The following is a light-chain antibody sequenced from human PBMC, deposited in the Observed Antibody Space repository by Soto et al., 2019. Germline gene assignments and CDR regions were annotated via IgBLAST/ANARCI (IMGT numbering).Light chain of an antibody. CDR2: GAS. CDR3: QQYGSAPLT. CDR1: QSVSRNY. V-gene: IGKV3-20*01. Sequence: EIVLTQSPGTLSLSPGESATLSCRASQSVSRNYIAWYRQKPGQTPRLLIHGASSRATGIPDRFGGSGSGTDCSLTISRLDPEDFAVYYCQQYGSAPLTFGGGTKWEIK. J-gene: IGKJ4*01.